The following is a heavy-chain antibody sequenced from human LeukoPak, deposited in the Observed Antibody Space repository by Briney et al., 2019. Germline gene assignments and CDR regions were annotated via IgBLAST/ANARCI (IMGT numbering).Heavy chain of an antibody. CDR1: GDSISSDY. D-gene: IGHD6-13*01. V-gene: IGHV4-59*01. CDR3: ARRIPAAGHSSYYFDS. Sequence: ASETLSLTCTVSGDSISSDYWSWIRQPPGKGLEWIGCIYYSGSTNYNPSLKSRATISVDTSKSQFSLKLSSVTAADTAVYSCARRIPAAGHSSYYFDSWGQGALVTVSS. J-gene: IGHJ4*02. CDR2: IYYSGST.